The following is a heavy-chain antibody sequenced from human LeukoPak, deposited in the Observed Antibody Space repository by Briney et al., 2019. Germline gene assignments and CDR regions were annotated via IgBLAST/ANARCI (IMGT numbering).Heavy chain of an antibody. CDR2: ISYDGSDD. CDR1: GFAVSYNY. Sequence: GGSLRLSCAASGFAVSYNYMSWVRQAPGQGLEWVARISYDGSDDHYSDSVKGRFTMSRDNANNMVYLQMHSLRTADTAVYYCARPHSGTHGTFHVWGQGTMVTVSS. D-gene: IGHD1-26*01. V-gene: IGHV3-30*03. J-gene: IGHJ3*01. CDR3: ARPHSGTHGTFHV.